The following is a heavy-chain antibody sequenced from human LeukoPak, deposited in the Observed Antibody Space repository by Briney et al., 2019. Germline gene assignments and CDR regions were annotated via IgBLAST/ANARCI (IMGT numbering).Heavy chain of an antibody. CDR1: GFTFSSYG. CDR2: ISGDSVDT. V-gene: IGHV1-18*01. D-gene: IGHD3-16*01. J-gene: IGHJ1*01. Sequence: ASLKVSCMASGFTFSSYGINWVRQAPGQGLEWVSWISGDSVDTNYAQTVQGRVTITTDTSKNTAYMEMRSLRADDTAVYYCARGPYYDDSRGYYFDHWGQGTLVTVSS. CDR3: ARGPYYDDSRGYYFDH.